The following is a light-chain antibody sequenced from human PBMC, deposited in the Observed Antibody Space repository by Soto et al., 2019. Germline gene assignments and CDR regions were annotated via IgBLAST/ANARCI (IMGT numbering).Light chain of an antibody. J-gene: IGLJ2*01. Sequence: QSALTQPPSASGSPGQSVAISCTGTSIDIGGYNYVSWYQQHPGKAPKLMIFEVSQRPSGVPDRFSGSKSGNTASLTVSGLQAEDEADYYCSSYAGSNNLVFGGGTKLTVL. CDR3: SSYAGSNNLV. V-gene: IGLV2-8*01. CDR2: EVS. CDR1: SIDIGGYNY.